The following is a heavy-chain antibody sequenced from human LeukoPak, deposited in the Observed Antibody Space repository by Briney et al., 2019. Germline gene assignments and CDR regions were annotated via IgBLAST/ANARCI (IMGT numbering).Heavy chain of an antibody. CDR2: INLNSGGT. CDR1: GYTFTGYY. V-gene: IGHV1-2*06. J-gene: IGHJ4*02. Sequence: GASVKVSCKASGYTFTGYYMHWVRQAPGQGLEWMGRINLNSGGTNYAQKFQGRVTMTRDTSISTAYMELSRLRSDDTAVYYCARTPFSYYDILTGYPHWGQGTLVTVSS. CDR3: ARTPFSYYDILTGYPH. D-gene: IGHD3-9*01.